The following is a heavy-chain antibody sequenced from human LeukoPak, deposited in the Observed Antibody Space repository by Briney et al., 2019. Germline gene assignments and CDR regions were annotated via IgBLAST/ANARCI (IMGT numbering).Heavy chain of an antibody. CDR2: MGYDGSKI. V-gene: IGHV3-30*02. CDR1: GLIFSRSG. CDR3: ARDKGAKMYLWFGETDAFDI. Sequence: PGGSLRLSCAASGLIFSRSGMHWVRQAPGKGLEWVTFMGYDGSKIYYADSVKGRFTISRDNAKNSLYLQMNSLRAEDTAVYYCARDKGAKMYLWFGETDAFDIWGQGTMVTVSS. J-gene: IGHJ3*02. D-gene: IGHD3-10*01.